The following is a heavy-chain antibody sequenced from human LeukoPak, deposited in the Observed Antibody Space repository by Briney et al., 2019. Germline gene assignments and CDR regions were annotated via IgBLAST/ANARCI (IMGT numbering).Heavy chain of an antibody. CDR2: ISGSGSNT. CDR1: GFTFSNYA. CDR3: AKGSRGSRPYYFDY. J-gene: IGHJ4*02. V-gene: IGHV3-23*01. D-gene: IGHD5-24*01. Sequence: GGSLRLSCAASGFTFSNYAMHWVRQAPGKGLEWVSAISGSGSNTYYADSVKGRFTISRDNSQNTLYLQMNSLRAEDTAVYYCAKGSRGSRPYYFDYWGQGALVTVSS.